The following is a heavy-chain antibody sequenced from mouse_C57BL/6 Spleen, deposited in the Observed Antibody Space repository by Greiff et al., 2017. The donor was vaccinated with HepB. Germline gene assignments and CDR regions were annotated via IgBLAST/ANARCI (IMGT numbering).Heavy chain of an antibody. CDR2: IRSKSNNYAT. CDR3: GGNWDVDYAMDY. D-gene: IGHD4-1*01. V-gene: IGHV10-1*01. J-gene: IGHJ4*01. CDR1: GFSFNTYA. Sequence: EVQVVESGGGLVQPKGSLKLSCAASGFSFNTYAMNWVRQAPGKGLEWVARIRSKSNNYATYYADSVKDRFTISRDDSESMLYLQMNNLKTEDTAMYYCGGNWDVDYAMDYWGQGTSVTVSS.